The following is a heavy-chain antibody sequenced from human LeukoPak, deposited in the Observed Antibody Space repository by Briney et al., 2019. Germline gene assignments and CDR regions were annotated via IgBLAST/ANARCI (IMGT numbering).Heavy chain of an antibody. D-gene: IGHD3-22*01. J-gene: IGHJ5*02. V-gene: IGHV4-30-4*01. Sequence: SETLSLTCTVSGGSISGGSYYWSWIRQHPGKGLEWVGYIYYSGNTYYNPSLKSRVTISVDTSKNQFSLKLSSVTAADTAVYYCARGPTYYYDSSGYYYIPIDPWGQGTLVTVSS. CDR2: IYYSGNT. CDR3: ARGPTYYYDSSGYYYIPIDP. CDR1: GGSISGGSYY.